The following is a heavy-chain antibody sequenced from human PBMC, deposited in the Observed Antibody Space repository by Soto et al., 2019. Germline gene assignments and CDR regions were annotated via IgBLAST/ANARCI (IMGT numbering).Heavy chain of an antibody. CDR2: INSDGSST. V-gene: IGHV3-74*01. Sequence: WVRQAPGKGLVWVSRINSDGSSTNYADSVKGRFTISRDNAKNTLYLQMNSLRPEDTAVYYCARSRSIDYWGRGTLVTVSS. CDR3: ARSRSIDY. J-gene: IGHJ4*02.